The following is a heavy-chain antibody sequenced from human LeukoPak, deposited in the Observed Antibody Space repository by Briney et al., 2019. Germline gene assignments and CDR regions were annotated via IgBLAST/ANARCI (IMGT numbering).Heavy chain of an antibody. CDR3: ARDLRAYCGGDCPFDY. V-gene: IGHV3-21*01. CDR2: ISSSSSYI. Sequence: GGSLRLSCAASGFTFSSYSMNWVRQAPGKGLEWVSSISSSSSYIYYADLVKGRFTISRDNAKNSLYLQMNSLRAEDTAVYYCARDLRAYCGGDCPFDYWGQGTLVTVSS. J-gene: IGHJ4*02. CDR1: GFTFSSYS. D-gene: IGHD2-21*01.